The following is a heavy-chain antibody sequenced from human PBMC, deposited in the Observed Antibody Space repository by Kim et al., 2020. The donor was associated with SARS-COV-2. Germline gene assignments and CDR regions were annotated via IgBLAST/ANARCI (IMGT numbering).Heavy chain of an antibody. Sequence: GGSLRLSCAASGFTFSSYGMHWVRQAPGKGLEWVAVISYDGSNKYYADSVKGRFTISRDNSKNTLYLQMNSLRAEDTAVYYCAKGPAMVVYWYFDLWGRGTLVTVSS. V-gene: IGHV3-30*18. CDR3: AKGPAMVVYWYFDL. CDR1: GFTFSSYG. CDR2: ISYDGSNK. D-gene: IGHD5-18*01. J-gene: IGHJ2*01.